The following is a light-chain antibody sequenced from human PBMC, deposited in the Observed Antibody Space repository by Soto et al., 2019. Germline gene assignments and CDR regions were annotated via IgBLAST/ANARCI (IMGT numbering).Light chain of an antibody. J-gene: IGLJ1*01. CDR1: ISDVGGYNY. Sequence: QSPLTQTASVSGSPGQSITISCTGTISDVGGYNYVSWYQQHPGKAPKLMIYEVSNRPSGVSNRFSGSKSGNTASLTISGLQAEDEADYYCRSYTSSSTYVFGTGTKVTVL. CDR3: RSYTSSSTYV. V-gene: IGLV2-14*01. CDR2: EVS.